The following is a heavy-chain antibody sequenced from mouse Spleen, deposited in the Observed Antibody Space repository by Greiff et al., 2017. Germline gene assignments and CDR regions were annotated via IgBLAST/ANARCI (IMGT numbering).Heavy chain of an antibody. Sequence: EVKLVESGGGLVKPGGSLKLSCAASGFTFSSYAMSWVRQTPEKRLEWVATISDGGSYTYYPDNVKGRFTISRDNAKNNLYLQMSHLKSEDTAMYYCAREDGYSYFDVWGTGTTVTVSS. V-gene: IGHV5-4*01. CDR1: GFTFSSYA. CDR3: AREDGYSYFDV. J-gene: IGHJ1*03. D-gene: IGHD2-3*01. CDR2: ISDGGSYT.